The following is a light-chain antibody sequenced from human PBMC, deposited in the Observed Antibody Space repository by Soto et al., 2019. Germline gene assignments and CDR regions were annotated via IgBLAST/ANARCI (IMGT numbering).Light chain of an antibody. Sequence: ALTQPASVSGSPGQSITISCTGTSSDVGGYNYVSWYQQHPGKAPKLMIYEVSNRPSGVSNRFSGSRSGNTASLTISGLQAEDEAEYYCNSYTSSSTFVFGTGTKVTVL. J-gene: IGLJ1*01. CDR2: EVS. V-gene: IGLV2-14*01. CDR1: SSDVGGYNY. CDR3: NSYTSSSTFV.